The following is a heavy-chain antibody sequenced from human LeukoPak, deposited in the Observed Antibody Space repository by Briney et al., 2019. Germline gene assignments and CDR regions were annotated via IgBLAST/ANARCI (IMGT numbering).Heavy chain of an antibody. CDR3: ARDAALLPGKYYYYMDV. V-gene: IGHV3-21*01. Sequence: GGSLRLSCVATGFTLGDYNMNWVRQAPGKGLEWVSAITRSSTYMNYADSLKGRFTISRDNAKNSMYLQMNSLTAEDTAVYFCARDAALLPGKYYYYMDVWGKGTTVIVSS. CDR2: ITRSSTYM. D-gene: IGHD6-25*01. CDR1: GFTLGDYN. J-gene: IGHJ6*03.